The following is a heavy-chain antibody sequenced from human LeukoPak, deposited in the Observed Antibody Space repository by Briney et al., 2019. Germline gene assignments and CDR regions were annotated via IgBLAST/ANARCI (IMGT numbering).Heavy chain of an antibody. J-gene: IGHJ6*03. CDR2: INSDGSNT. V-gene: IGHV3-74*01. CDR1: GFTFSSYW. CDR3: AKGGRSYDILSGYSPSYHFYFMDV. Sequence: PGGSLRLSCAASGFTFSSYWMHWVRQAPGKGLVWVSRINSDGSNTSYADSVKGRFTISRDNSKKTLFLQMNSLRPEDTAMYYCAKGGRSYDILSGYSPSYHFYFMDVWGQGTTVTISS. D-gene: IGHD3-9*01.